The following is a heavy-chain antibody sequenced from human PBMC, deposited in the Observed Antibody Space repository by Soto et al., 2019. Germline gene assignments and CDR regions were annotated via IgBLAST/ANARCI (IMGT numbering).Heavy chain of an antibody. CDR1: GFTFSSYG. CDR2: IWYDGSNK. J-gene: IGHJ6*02. D-gene: IGHD3-9*01. Sequence: QVQLVESGGGVVQPGRSLRLSCAASGFTFSSYGMHWVRQAPGKGLEWVAVIWYDGSNKYYADSVKGRFTISRDNSKKTLYLQRKSVRAEDRAVYYCARDITIFWLYYYGMDVWGQGTTVTVSS. V-gene: IGHV3-33*01. CDR3: ARDITIFWLYYYGMDV.